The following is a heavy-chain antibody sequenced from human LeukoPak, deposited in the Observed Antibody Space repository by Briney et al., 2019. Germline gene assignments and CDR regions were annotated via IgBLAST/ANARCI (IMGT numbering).Heavy chain of an antibody. CDR2: IYSSGST. D-gene: IGHD3-10*01. Sequence: SETLSLTCTVSGGSISYYYWSWIRQPAGKGLEWIGRIYSSGSTNYNPSLKSRVTMSVDTSKNQFSLKLSSVTAADTAVYYCARQAREHSSYYGAPFDFWGQGTMVTVSS. CDR1: GGSISYYY. CDR3: ARQAREHSSYYGAPFDF. J-gene: IGHJ3*01. V-gene: IGHV4-4*07.